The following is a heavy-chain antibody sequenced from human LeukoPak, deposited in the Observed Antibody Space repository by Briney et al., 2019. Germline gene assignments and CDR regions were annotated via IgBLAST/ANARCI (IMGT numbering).Heavy chain of an antibody. J-gene: IGHJ3*02. CDR1: GFTFRDAW. D-gene: IGHD3-10*01. CDR2: IKSRADGGTP. Sequence: PGGSLRLSCAASGFTFRDAWMIWVRQAPGKGLEWVGRIKSRADGGTPDYAAPVTGRFTISRDDSNGTLFLQMNSLTTEDTAVYYCATQGVLDAFDIWDQGTMVIVSS. CDR3: ATQGVLDAFDI. V-gene: IGHV3-15*01.